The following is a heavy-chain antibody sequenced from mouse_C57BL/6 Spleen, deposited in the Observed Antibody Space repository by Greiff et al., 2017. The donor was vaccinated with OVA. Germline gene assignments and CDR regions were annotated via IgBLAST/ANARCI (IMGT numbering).Heavy chain of an antibody. Sequence: DVMLVESGGGLVKPGGSLKLSCAASGFTFSDYGMHWVRQAPEKGLEWVAYISSGSSTIYYADTVKGRFTISRDNAKNTLFLQMTSLRSEDTAMYYCASPLRGDYWGQGTSVTVSS. D-gene: IGHD1-1*01. V-gene: IGHV5-17*01. CDR2: ISSGSSTI. CDR1: GFTFSDYG. J-gene: IGHJ4*01. CDR3: ASPLRGDY.